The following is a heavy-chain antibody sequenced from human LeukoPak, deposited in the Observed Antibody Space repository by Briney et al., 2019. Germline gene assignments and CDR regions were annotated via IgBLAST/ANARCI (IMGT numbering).Heavy chain of an antibody. CDR3: AKDSTYRRYYGSGSYSCDY. CDR1: GFTFDDYA. D-gene: IGHD3-10*01. Sequence: GGSLRLSCAASGFTFDDYAMHWVRQVPGKGLEWASGISWNSGTIGYADSVKGRFTISRDNAKNSLYLQMNSLTAEDTALYYCAKDSTYRRYYGSGSYSCDYWGQGTLVTVSS. J-gene: IGHJ4*02. V-gene: IGHV3-9*01. CDR2: ISWNSGTI.